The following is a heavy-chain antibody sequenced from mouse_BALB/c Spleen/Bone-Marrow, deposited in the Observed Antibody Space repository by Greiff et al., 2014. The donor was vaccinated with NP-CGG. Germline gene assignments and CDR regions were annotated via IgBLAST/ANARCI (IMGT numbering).Heavy chain of an antibody. V-gene: IGHV14-3*02. Sequence: EVQLQQSGAELVKPGASVKLSCTASGFNIKDTYMHWVKQRPEQGLEWIGRIDPANGNTKYDPKFQGKATITADTSSNTAYLQLSSLTSEDTADYYCARGYYDYVYAMDYWGQGTSVTVSS. D-gene: IGHD2-4*01. CDR1: GFNIKDTY. CDR2: IDPANGNT. J-gene: IGHJ4*01. CDR3: ARGYYDYVYAMDY.